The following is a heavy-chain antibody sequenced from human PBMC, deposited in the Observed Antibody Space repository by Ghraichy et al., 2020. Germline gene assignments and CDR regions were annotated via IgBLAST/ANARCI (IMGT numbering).Heavy chain of an antibody. Sequence: GGSLRLSCAASGFTFSRHWMSWVRQAPGKGLEWVANIKQDGSEKYVDSVKGRFTISRDNAKNSLYLQMNSLRADDTAVYYCARDEHYYDSTGYYYFFDSWGQGSLVTVSS. V-gene: IGHV3-7*03. CDR3: ARDEHYYDSTGYYYFFDS. J-gene: IGHJ4*02. D-gene: IGHD3-22*01. CDR2: IKQDGSE. CDR1: GFTFSRHW.